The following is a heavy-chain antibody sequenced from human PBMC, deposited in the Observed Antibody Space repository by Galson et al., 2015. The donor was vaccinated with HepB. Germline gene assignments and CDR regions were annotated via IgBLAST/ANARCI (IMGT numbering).Heavy chain of an antibody. D-gene: IGHD5-12*01. J-gene: IGHJ4*02. V-gene: IGHV3-74*01. CDR2: MKYDGTGI. CDR3: TRGNGGYGNFDL. CDR1: GFTLRGFW. Sequence: SLRLSCAASGFTLRGFWMHWVRQVPGKGLVWLSRMKYDGTGIYYADFVKGRFTISIDNAKDTLYLQMNSLGVDDAAVYFCTRGNGGYGNFDLWGQGALVTVSS.